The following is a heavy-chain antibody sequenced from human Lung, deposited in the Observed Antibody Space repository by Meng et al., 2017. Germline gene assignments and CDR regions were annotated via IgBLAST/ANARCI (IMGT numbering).Heavy chain of an antibody. CDR1: GYTFTGYY. CDR3: ARGGSYSSDY. V-gene: IGHV1-2*06. CDR2: INPKSGGT. D-gene: IGHD3-16*01. J-gene: IGHJ4*02. Sequence: QVQLAQPGAEVKKPGVSVKVSCKASGYTFTGYYIHWVRQAPGQGLEWMGRINPKSGGTNYAQKFQGRVTMTRDTSISTAYIELSGLRSDDTAVYYCARGGSYSSDYWGQGTLVTVSS.